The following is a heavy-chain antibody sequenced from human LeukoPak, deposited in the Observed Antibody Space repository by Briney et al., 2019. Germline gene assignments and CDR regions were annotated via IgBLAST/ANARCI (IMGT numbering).Heavy chain of an antibody. D-gene: IGHD3-22*01. CDR1: IGSIRPNY. CDR2: MYYTGRT. J-gene: IGHJ3*02. Sequence: PSETLSLTCSVSIGSIRPNYGIWIRQPPGKGREGFGYMYYTGRTNYNPSLQSRLTISLDTSNNHFSLQLSSVTAADTAVYYCARLLDYDNSGDPDTFDIWGQGTMVTVSS. CDR3: ARLLDYDNSGDPDTFDI. V-gene: IGHV4-59*13.